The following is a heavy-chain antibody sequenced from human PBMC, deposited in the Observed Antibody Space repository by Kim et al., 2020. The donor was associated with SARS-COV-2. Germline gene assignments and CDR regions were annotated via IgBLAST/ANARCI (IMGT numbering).Heavy chain of an antibody. CDR2: IYYSGST. D-gene: IGHD4-17*01. Sequence: SETLSLTCTVSGGSISSSSYYWGWIRQPPGKGLEWIGSIYYSGSTYYNPSLKSRVTISVDTSKNQFSLKLSSVTAADTAVYYCARHENYGDYDYWGQGTL. CDR1: GGSISSSSYY. CDR3: ARHENYGDYDY. J-gene: IGHJ4*02. V-gene: IGHV4-39*01.